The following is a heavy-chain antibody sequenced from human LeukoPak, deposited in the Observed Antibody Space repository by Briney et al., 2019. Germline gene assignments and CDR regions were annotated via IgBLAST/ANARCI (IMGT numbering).Heavy chain of an antibody. J-gene: IGHJ6*03. V-gene: IGHV3-23*01. CDR3: AKGQAYYYYYYMDV. Sequence: GGSLRLSCAASGFTFSSYAMSWVRQAPGKGLEWVSAISCSGGSTYYADPVKGRFTISRDNSKNTLYPQMNSLRAEDTAVYYCAKGQAYYYYYYMDVWGKGTTVTVSS. CDR2: ISCSGGST. CDR1: GFTFSSYA.